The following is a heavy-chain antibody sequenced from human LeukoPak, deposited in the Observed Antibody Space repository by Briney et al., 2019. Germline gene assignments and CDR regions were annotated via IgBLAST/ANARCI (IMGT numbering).Heavy chain of an antibody. CDR1: GGSISSSNW. Sequence: PSGTLSLTCAVSGGSISSSNWWSWVRQPPGKGLEWIGEIYHSGSTNYNPSLKSRVTISVDKSKNQFSLKLSSVTAADTAVYYCARVPYYYGSGSYDFDYWGQGTLVTVSS. CDR2: IYHSGST. J-gene: IGHJ4*02. CDR3: ARVPYYYGSGSYDFDY. D-gene: IGHD3-10*01. V-gene: IGHV4-4*02.